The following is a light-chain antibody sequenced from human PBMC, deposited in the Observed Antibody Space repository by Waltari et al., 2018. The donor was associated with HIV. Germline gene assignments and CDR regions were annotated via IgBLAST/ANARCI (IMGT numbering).Light chain of an antibody. V-gene: IGLV3-21*02. J-gene: IGLJ3*02. CDR1: TIGSNS. Sequence: SYVLTQPPSVSVAPGQTATITCRAHTIGSNSVHSYQQNAGQSPVLVVYDGSVRPSGTPERISGSKFGTSATLTITGVEAGDEADYYCHVWDSDTKHGLFGGGTKLTVL. CDR3: HVWDSDTKHGL. CDR2: DGS.